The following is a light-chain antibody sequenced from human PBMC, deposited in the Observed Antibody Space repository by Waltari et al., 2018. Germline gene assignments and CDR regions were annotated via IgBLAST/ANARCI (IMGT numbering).Light chain of an antibody. V-gene: IGKV3-15*01. CDR1: QSVSRN. CDR2: GAS. Sequence: EIVMTQSPATLSVSPGKRATLSCRASQSVSRNLAWYQQKPGQALRLLIYGASTRATGIPARFSGSGSGTEFTLTISSLQSEDIAIYCCQQYDNWPPATFGQGTKVDIK. J-gene: IGKJ1*01. CDR3: QQYDNWPPAT.